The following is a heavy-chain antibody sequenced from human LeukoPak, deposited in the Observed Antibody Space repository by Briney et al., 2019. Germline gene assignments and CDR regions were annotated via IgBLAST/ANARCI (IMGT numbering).Heavy chain of an antibody. Sequence: GASVKVSCKASGGTFSSYAISWVRQAPGQGLERMGGIIPIFGTANYAQKFQGRVTITADESTSTAYMELSSLRSEDTAVYYCARDAGDYYDSSGYYEYYFDYWGQGTLVTVSS. CDR1: GGTFSSYA. D-gene: IGHD3-22*01. CDR3: ARDAGDYYDSSGYYEYYFDY. J-gene: IGHJ4*02. CDR2: IIPIFGTA. V-gene: IGHV1-69*13.